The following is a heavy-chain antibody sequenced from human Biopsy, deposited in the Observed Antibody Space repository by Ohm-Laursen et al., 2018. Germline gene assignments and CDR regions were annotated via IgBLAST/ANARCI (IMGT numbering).Heavy chain of an antibody. CDR2: RFHSGSP. J-gene: IGHJ4*02. CDR1: GGSITADF. V-gene: IGHV4-59*08. Sequence: GTLSLTCTVSGGSITADFWTWIRQTPGERLEWIGYRFHSGSPMYNPSLKSRVTISVDTSKSQFPLTLTSVTAADTAVYYCVRLNRRGNIIFFDYWGRGTLVTVSS. D-gene: IGHD3/OR15-3a*01. CDR3: VRLNRRGNIIFFDY.